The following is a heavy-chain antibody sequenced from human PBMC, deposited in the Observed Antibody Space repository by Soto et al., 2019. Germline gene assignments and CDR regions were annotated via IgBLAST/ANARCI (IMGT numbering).Heavy chain of an antibody. V-gene: IGHV3-23*01. Sequence: EVQLLESGGGLVQPGGSLRLSCAASGFTFSSYAMSWVRQAPGKGLEWVSAISGSGGSTHYADSVKGRFTISRDNSKNTLYLQMNSLRAEDTAVYYCAKAPMVRGGYYYYMDVWGKGTTVTVSS. J-gene: IGHJ6*03. D-gene: IGHD3-10*01. CDR3: AKAPMVRGGYYYYMDV. CDR1: GFTFSSYA. CDR2: ISGSGGST.